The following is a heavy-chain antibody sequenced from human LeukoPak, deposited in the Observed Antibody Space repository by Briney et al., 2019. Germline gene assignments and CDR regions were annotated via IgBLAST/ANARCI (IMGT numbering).Heavy chain of an antibody. CDR2: IYYSGST. CDR1: GGSISSYY. V-gene: IGHV4-59*01. CDR3: ARETGHNWFDP. D-gene: IGHD1-14*01. J-gene: IGHJ5*02. Sequence: SETLSLTCTVSGGSISSYYWSWIRQPPGKGLEGIGYIYYSGSTNYNPSLKSRVTISVDTSKNQFSLKLSSVTAADTAVYYCARETGHNWFDPWGQGTLVTVSS.